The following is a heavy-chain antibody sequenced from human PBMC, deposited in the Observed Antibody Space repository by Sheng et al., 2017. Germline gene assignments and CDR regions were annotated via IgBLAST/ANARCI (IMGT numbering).Heavy chain of an antibody. D-gene: IGHD2-21*02. CDR3: ATVVVNCGGDCLRFDY. Sequence: QVQLVQSGAEVKKPGSSVKVSCKASGGTFSSYAISWVRQAPGQGLEWMGGIIPIFGTANYAQKFQGRVTITADESTSTAYMELSSLRSEDTAVYYCATVVVNCGGDCLRFDYWGQGTLVTVSS. V-gene: IGHV1-69*01. J-gene: IGHJ4*02. CDR2: IIPIFGTA. CDR1: GGTFSSYA.